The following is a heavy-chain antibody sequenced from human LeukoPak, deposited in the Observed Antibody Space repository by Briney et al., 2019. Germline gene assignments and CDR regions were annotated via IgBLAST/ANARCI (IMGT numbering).Heavy chain of an antibody. Sequence: GASVKVSCKASGYTFTGYYMHWVRQAPGQGLEWMGWINPNSGGTNYAQKFQGRVTMTRDTSISTAYMELSRLRSDDTAVYYCAREYSSLSNLRREFGYWGQGTLVTVSS. CDR2: INPNSGGT. V-gene: IGHV1-2*02. CDR1: GYTFTGYY. CDR3: AREYSSLSNLRREFGY. D-gene: IGHD6-13*01. J-gene: IGHJ4*02.